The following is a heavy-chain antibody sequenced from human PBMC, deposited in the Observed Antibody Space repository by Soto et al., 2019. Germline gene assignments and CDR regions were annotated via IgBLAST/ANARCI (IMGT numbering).Heavy chain of an antibody. CDR3: ARDTLAGTDNWFDP. J-gene: IGHJ5*02. CDR2: IYTSGYT. Sequence: SETLSLTCTVSGGSISTYYWNWIRQPPGKRLEWLGRIYTSGYTKYNPSLKSRVTMSLDTSKRQLSLKLSSVTAADTAVYYCARDTLAGTDNWFDPWGQGILVTVSS. V-gene: IGHV4-4*07. CDR1: GGSISTYY. D-gene: IGHD6-19*01.